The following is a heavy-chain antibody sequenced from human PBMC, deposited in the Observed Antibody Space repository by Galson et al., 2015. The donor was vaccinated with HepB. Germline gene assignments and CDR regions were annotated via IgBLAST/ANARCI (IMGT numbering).Heavy chain of an antibody. D-gene: IGHD7-27*01. CDR2: INPSGGST. Sequence: SVKVSCKASGYTFTSYYMHWVRQAPGQGLEWMGIINPSGGSTSYAQKFRGRVTMTRDTSTSTVYMELSSLRSEDTAVYYCARAVGIEGNWFDPWGQGTLVTVSS. CDR1: GYTFTSYY. CDR3: ARAVGIEGNWFDP. V-gene: IGHV1-46*01. J-gene: IGHJ5*02.